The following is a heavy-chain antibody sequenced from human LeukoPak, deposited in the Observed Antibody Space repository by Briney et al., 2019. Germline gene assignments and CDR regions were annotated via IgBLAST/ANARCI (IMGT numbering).Heavy chain of an antibody. Sequence: GGSMKISWKGSGSSFTSYWIGGVRQMPEKGREWMWIIYPGYSDTRYSPSFQGQVTISADKSISTAYLQWSSLKAPDTAMYYCARVSYYYYMHFWGKGTPVTVSS. CDR3: ARVSYYYYMHF. CDR2: IYPGYSDT. J-gene: IGHJ6*03. V-gene: IGHV5-51*01. CDR1: GSSFTSYW.